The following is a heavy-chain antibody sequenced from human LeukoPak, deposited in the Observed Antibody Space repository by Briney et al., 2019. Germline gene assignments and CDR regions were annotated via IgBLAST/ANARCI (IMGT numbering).Heavy chain of an antibody. J-gene: IGHJ4*02. CDR2: ISYDGSNK. CDR1: AFTFSHFG. Sequence: PGGSLRLSCAASAFTFSHFGMLWVRQAPGKGLEWVAVISYDGSNKYYADSVKGRFTISRDNSKNTLYLQMNSLTAEDTAVYYCAKDWGLYDILTGLLDGRGRGTLVTVSS. D-gene: IGHD3-9*01. CDR3: AKDWGLYDILTGLLDG. V-gene: IGHV3-30*18.